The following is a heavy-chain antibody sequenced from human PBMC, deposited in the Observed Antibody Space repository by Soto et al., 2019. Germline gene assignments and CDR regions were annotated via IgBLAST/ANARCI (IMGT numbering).Heavy chain of an antibody. D-gene: IGHD3-10*01. Sequence: QVQLQQWGAGLLKPSETLSLTCAVYGGSFSGYQWTWIRQTPGKGLEWIGEINDSGNINYNPSLKSRVTIVVERAKKQNSRKLSSVTGADTAVYYCARGLILWVGELSRRGGYYYYMDVWGKGTSVTVSS. CDR1: GGSFSGYQ. CDR2: INDSGNI. J-gene: IGHJ6*03. CDR3: ARGLILWVGELSRRGGYYYYMDV. V-gene: IGHV4-34*01.